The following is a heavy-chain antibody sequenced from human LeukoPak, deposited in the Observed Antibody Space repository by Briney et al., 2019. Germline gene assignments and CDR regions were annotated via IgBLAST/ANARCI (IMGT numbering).Heavy chain of an antibody. CDR1: GGSISSYY. D-gene: IGHD3-3*01. V-gene: IGHV4-59*01. J-gene: IGHJ6*03. CDR2: IYYSGST. CDR3: ARAFGDDDVWSGYYYFYYMDV. Sequence: TSETPSPTCTVSGGSISSYYWSWIRQPPGKGLEWIGYIYYSGSTNYNPSLKSRVTISVDTSKNQFSLKLSSVTAADTAVYYCARAFGDDDVWSGYYYFYYMDVWGKGTTVTVSS.